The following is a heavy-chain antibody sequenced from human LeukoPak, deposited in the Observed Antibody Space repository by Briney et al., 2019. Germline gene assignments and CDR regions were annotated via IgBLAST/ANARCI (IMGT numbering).Heavy chain of an antibody. D-gene: IGHD6-19*01. CDR3: ARVKYSSGSNWFDP. V-gene: IGHV3-21*01. CDR1: GFTFSSYS. J-gene: IGHJ5*02. CDR2: ISSSSSYI. Sequence: GGSLRLSCAASGFTFSSYSMNWVRQAPGEGLEWVSSISSSSSYIYYADSVKGRFTISRDNAKNSLYLQMNSLRAEDTAVYYCARVKYSSGSNWFDPWGQGTLVTVSS.